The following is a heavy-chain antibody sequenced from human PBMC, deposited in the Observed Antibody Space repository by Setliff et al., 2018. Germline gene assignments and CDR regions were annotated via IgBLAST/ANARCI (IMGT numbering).Heavy chain of an antibody. J-gene: IGHJ5*02. CDR3: AKSWVVPAAITFSGFDP. V-gene: IGHV3-15*01. D-gene: IGHD2-2*01. Sequence: GGSLRLSCATSGFTFKNAWMSWVRQAPGKGLEWVGRIKKKTDDATTDYAAPVEGRFIISRDDSKNRLYLQMNSLNNEDTGVYYCAKSWVVPAAITFSGFDPWGQGTLVTVSS. CDR2: IKKKTDDATT. CDR1: GFTFKNAW.